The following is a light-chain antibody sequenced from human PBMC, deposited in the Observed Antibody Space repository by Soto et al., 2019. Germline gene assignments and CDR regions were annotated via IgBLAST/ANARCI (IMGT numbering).Light chain of an antibody. CDR2: DAS. Sequence: EIVLTQSPATLSLSPGERATLSCRASQSVSSCLAWYQQKPGQAPRLLLYDASTRATGIPARFRGSGSGTDFTLTISSLEPEDFAVYYCQQRSNWPPITFGQGTRLEIK. CDR3: QQRSNWPPIT. J-gene: IGKJ5*01. V-gene: IGKV3-11*01. CDR1: QSVSSC.